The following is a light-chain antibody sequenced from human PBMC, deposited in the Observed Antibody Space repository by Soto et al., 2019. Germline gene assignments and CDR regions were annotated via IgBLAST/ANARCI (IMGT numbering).Light chain of an antibody. CDR1: QSVSFY. Sequence: EVVLTQSPATMSLFPGERATLSCRASQSVSFYLAWYLQKPGQAPRLLIYDSSNRATGTPARFSGSGSGTDFTLTSSSLEAEDSAVYYCQQRSNWPITFGQGTRLEIK. CDR3: QQRSNWPIT. J-gene: IGKJ5*01. CDR2: DSS. V-gene: IGKV3-11*01.